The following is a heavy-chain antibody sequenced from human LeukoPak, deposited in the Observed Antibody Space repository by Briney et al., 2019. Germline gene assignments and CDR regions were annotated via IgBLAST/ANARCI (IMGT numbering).Heavy chain of an antibody. D-gene: IGHD3-10*01. J-gene: IGHJ5*02. CDR1: GYTFTDYY. V-gene: IGHV1-2*02. CDR3: GRGRPENYNASGSS. Sequence: ASVKVSCKASGYTFTDYYMHWVRKAPGQGLEWMGCINPHTGGTMYAQKFQGRVTMTRDTSISTAYMELSSLRSDDTAVYYCGRGRPENYNASGSSWGQGTLVTVSS. CDR2: INPHTGGT.